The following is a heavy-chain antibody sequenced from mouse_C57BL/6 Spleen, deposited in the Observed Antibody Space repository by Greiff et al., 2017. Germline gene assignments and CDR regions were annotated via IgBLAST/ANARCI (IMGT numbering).Heavy chain of an antibody. Sequence: QVQLQQSGAELARPGASVKMSCKASGYTFTSYTMHWVKQRPGQGLEWIGYINPSSGYTKYNQKFKDKATLTADKSSSAAYMQLSSLTSEYSAVYYSARRVTTAWDAIDYWGQGTSVTVSS. CDR3: ARRVTTAWDAIDY. J-gene: IGHJ4*01. D-gene: IGHD1-2*01. CDR2: INPSSGYT. CDR1: GYTFTSYT. V-gene: IGHV1-4*01.